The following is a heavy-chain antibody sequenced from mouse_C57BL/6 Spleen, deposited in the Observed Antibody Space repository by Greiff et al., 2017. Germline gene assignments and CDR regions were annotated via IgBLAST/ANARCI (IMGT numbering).Heavy chain of an antibody. CDR2: IDPNGGGT. D-gene: IGHD2-4*01. CDR3: ARGYDYDEGQYYYAMDY. J-gene: IGHJ4*01. CDR1: GYTFTSYW. Sequence: VQLQQPGAELVKPGASVKLSCKASGYTFTSYWMHWVKQRPGRGLEWIGRIDPNGGGTKYNEKFKSKATLTVDKPSSTAYMQLSSLTSEDSAVYYCARGYDYDEGQYYYAMDYWGQGTSVTVSS. V-gene: IGHV1-72*01.